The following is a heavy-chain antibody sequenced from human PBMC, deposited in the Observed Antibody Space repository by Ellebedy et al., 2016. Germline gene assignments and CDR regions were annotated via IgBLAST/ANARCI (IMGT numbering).Heavy chain of an antibody. J-gene: IGHJ5*02. CDR2: ISGSGVST. V-gene: IGHV3-23*01. D-gene: IGHD3-9*01. CDR3: AKLEDDWLLYTDWCDP. CDR1: GSAFSTYG. Sequence: GGSLRLSCTASGSAFSTYGMTWVRQAPGKGLEWVSAISGSGVSTCYADSVKGRFTISRDNSKNTLYLQMNSLRADDTAVYYCAKLEDDWLLYTDWCDPWGQGTLVTVSS.